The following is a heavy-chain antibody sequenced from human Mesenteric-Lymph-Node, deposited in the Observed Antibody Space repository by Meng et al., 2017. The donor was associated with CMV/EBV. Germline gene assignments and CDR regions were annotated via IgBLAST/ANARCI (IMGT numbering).Heavy chain of an antibody. CDR1: GFTFTHYG. Sequence: GGSLRLSCVASGFTFTHYGIHWVRQAPGKGLQCVAFIRYDGIDTYYADFVKGRFTISRDNSKNMVHLQMNSLRAEDTAVYYCARDLSDTYFDYWGQGTLVTVSS. CDR2: IRYDGIDT. CDR3: ARDLSDTYFDY. D-gene: IGHD3-16*01. J-gene: IGHJ4*02. V-gene: IGHV3-30*02.